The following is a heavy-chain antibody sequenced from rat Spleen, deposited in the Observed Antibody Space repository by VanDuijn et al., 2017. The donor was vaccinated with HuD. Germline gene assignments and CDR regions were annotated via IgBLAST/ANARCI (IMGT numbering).Heavy chain of an antibody. D-gene: IGHD1-11*01. Sequence: EVQLAKSGGGLVQPGRSLKLSCAASGFTFSDYYMAWVRQAPTKGLEWVASISYDGGGTYYRDSVKGRFTISRDNAKSSLYLQMDSLRSEDTATYYCARRHYGYTDYFDYWGQGVMVTVSS. J-gene: IGHJ2*01. CDR3: ARRHYGYTDYFDY. V-gene: IGHV5-20*01. CDR1: GFTFSDYY. CDR2: ISYDGGGT.